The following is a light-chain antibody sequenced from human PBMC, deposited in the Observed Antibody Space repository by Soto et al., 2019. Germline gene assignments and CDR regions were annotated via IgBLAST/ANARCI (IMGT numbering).Light chain of an antibody. Sequence: QSALTQPPSASGSPGQSITISCTGTSSDVGAYNLVSWYQQHPDKAPKLMIFEVNDRPSGVSNRFSGSKSGNTASLTISGLQAEDEADYYCSSYTTIATLVFGGGTKLTVL. CDR1: SSDVGAYNL. J-gene: IGLJ2*01. CDR2: EVN. V-gene: IGLV2-14*01. CDR3: SSYTTIATLV.